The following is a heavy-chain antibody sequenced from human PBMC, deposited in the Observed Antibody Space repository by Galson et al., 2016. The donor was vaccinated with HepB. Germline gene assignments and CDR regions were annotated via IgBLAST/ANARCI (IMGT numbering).Heavy chain of an antibody. Sequence: SVKVSCKASGYAFTTYFIHWVRQAPGQGLEWMGIINPNGAGTSYAQHFQGRVTMTTDTSTSTAYMELRSLRADDTAVYYCARGEHSSLLDYWGQGTLVTVSS. D-gene: IGHD6-6*01. CDR2: INPNGAGT. CDR1: GYAFTTYF. V-gene: IGHV1-46*01. J-gene: IGHJ4*02. CDR3: ARGEHSSLLDY.